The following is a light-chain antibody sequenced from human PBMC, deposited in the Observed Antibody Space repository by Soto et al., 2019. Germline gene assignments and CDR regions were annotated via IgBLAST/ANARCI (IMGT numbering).Light chain of an antibody. CDR2: EVV. J-gene: IGLJ1*01. CDR1: SSDVGYYNY. Sequence: QSVLTQPASVSGSPGQSITISCTGTSSDVGYYNYVSRFQQHPGKAPKLMIYEVVNRPSGVSIRFSGSKSGDTASLTITGLQAEDEADYYCGSYAAGSIYVFGTGTKVTVL. V-gene: IGLV2-14*01. CDR3: GSYAAGSIYV.